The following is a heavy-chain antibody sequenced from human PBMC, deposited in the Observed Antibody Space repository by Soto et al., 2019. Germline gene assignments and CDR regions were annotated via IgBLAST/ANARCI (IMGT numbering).Heavy chain of an antibody. D-gene: IGHD3-3*01. CDR3: TMRITIFGVVITTFDY. J-gene: IGHJ4*02. V-gene: IGHV3-15*01. CDR1: GFTFSNAW. CDR2: IKSKTDGGTT. Sequence: GGSLRLSCAASGFTFSNAWMSWVRQAPGKGLEWVGRIKSKTDGGTTDYAAPVKGRFTISRDDSKNTLYLQMNSLKTEDTAVNYCTMRITIFGVVITTFDYWGQGTLVTVSS.